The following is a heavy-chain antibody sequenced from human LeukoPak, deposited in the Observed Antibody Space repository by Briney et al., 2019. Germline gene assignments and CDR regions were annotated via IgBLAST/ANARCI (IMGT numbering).Heavy chain of an antibody. CDR2: IYSGGST. CDR3: AKEYGYDYNYFYSMDV. Sequence: HPGGSLRLSCAASGFTVSSNYMSWVRQAPGKGLEWVSVIYSGGSTYYADSVKGRFTISRDNSKNTVYLQMNSLRAEDTAVYFCAKEYGYDYNYFYSMDVWGKGTTVTISS. D-gene: IGHD1-1*01. CDR1: GFTVSSNY. J-gene: IGHJ6*03. V-gene: IGHV3-53*05.